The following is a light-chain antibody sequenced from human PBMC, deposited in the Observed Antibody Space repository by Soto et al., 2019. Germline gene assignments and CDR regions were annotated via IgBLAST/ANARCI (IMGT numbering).Light chain of an antibody. V-gene: IGKV1-5*01. Sequence: DIQMTQSPSTLSASVGDRVTTTCRASQSISSWLAWYQQKPGKAPKLLIYDASSLESGVPSRFSGSGSGTDFTLTISSLQPEDFATYYCQQCYSTPYTFGQGTKVDIK. CDR1: QSISSW. CDR2: DAS. CDR3: QQCYSTPYT. J-gene: IGKJ2*01.